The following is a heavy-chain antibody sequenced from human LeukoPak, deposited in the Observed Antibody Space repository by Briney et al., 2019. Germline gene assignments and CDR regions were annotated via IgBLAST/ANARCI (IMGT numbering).Heavy chain of an antibody. CDR1: GGSISSYY. V-gene: IGHV4-59*01. D-gene: IGHD3-3*01. CDR2: IYYSGGT. J-gene: IGHJ3*02. Sequence: SETLSLTCTVSGGSISSYYWSWIRQPPGKGLEWIGYIYYSGGTNYNPSLKSRVTISVDTSKNQFSLKLSSVTAADTAVYYCARGAWSPRGNAFDIWGQGTMVTVSS. CDR3: ARGAWSPRGNAFDI.